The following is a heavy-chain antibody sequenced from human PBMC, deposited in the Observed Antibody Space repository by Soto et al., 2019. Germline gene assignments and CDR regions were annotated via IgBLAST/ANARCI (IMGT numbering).Heavy chain of an antibody. V-gene: IGHV3-30*18. CDR1: GFTFSSYG. J-gene: IGHJ6*02. CDR2: ISYDGSNK. Sequence: QVQLVESGGGVVQPGRSLRLSCAASGFTFSSYGMHWVRQAPGKGLEWVAVISYDGSNKYYADSVKGRFTISRDNSKSTLYLQLNSLGAEDTAVYYCAKDLGQLWPYYYYGMDVWGQGTTVTVSS. D-gene: IGHD5-18*01. CDR3: AKDLGQLWPYYYYGMDV.